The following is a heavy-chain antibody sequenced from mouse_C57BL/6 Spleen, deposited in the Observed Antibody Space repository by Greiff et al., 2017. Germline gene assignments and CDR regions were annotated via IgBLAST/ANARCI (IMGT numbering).Heavy chain of an antibody. CDR1: GFTFSSYG. CDR3: ARRSTTVVAHWYFDV. Sequence: EVQLVESGGDLVKPGGSLKLSCAASGFTFSSYGMSWVRQTPDKRLEWVATISSGGSYTYYPDSVKGRFTISRDNAKDTLYLQMSSLKSEDTAMYYCARRSTTVVAHWYFDVWGTGTTVTVSS. D-gene: IGHD1-1*01. CDR2: ISSGGSYT. J-gene: IGHJ1*03. V-gene: IGHV5-6*01.